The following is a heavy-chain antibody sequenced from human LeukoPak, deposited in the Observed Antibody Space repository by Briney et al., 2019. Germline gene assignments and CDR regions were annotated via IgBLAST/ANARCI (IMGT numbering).Heavy chain of an antibody. D-gene: IGHD3-10*01. V-gene: IGHV4-34*01. CDR2: INHSGST. J-gene: IGHJ4*02. CDR3: ARAYGSGSYPLQRKYYFDY. CDR1: GGSFSGYY. Sequence: SETLSLTCAVYGGSFSGYYRSWIRQPPGKGLEWIGEINHSGSTNYNPSLKSRVTISVDTSKNQFSLKLSSVTAADTAVYYCARAYGSGSYPLQRKYYFDYWGQGTLVTVSS.